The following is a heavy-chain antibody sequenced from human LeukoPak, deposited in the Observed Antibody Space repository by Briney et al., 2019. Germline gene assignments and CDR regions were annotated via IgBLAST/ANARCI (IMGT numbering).Heavy chain of an antibody. CDR3: ARGYCSGGSCFAFDY. V-gene: IGHV3-20*04. D-gene: IGHD2-15*01. Sequence: PGGSLRLSCVGSGFTFDDYGMTWVRQVPGKGLEWVSGINWNGGSISYADSVKGRFTVSRDDAKNSLYLQMTSLRAEDTALYYCARGYCSGGSCFAFDYWGQGTLVTVSS. CDR2: INWNGGSI. J-gene: IGHJ4*02. CDR1: GFTFDDYG.